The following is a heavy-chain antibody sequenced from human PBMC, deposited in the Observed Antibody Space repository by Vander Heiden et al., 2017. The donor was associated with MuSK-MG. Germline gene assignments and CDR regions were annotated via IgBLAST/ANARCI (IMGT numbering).Heavy chain of an antibody. V-gene: IGHV3-23*04. CDR3: VKDQPGSGWFD. Sequence: EVQLVESGGGLVQPGGSLRLSCAASRFPFSNYAMSWVRQAPGRGLEGVSAIYSGDTFYADSVKGRFTISRDNAKDTLYLQMNRLRAEDTAVYYCVKDQPGSGWFDWGQGTLVTVSS. CDR1: RFPFSNYA. CDR2: IYSGDT. D-gene: IGHD6-19*01. J-gene: IGHJ4*02.